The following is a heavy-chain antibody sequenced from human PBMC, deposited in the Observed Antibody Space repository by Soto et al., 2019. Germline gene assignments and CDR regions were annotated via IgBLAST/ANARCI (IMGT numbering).Heavy chain of an antibody. V-gene: IGHV3-48*02. Sequence: GGSLRLSCAASGFTFSSYSMNWVRQAPGKGLEWVSYIISSSSTIYYADSVKGRFTISRDNAKNSLYLQMNSLRDEDTAVYYCARAGATGSYYYYYGMDVWGQGTTVTVSS. CDR1: GFTFSSYS. CDR3: ARAGATGSYYYYYGMDV. CDR2: IISSSSTI. D-gene: IGHD1-26*01. J-gene: IGHJ6*02.